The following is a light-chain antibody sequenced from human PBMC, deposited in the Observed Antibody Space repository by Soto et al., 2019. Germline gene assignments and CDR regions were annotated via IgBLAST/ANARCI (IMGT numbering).Light chain of an antibody. Sequence: DTQVSQSPSTLSASVGDSVTITCRASQTISSWLAWYQQKPGKAPTLLIYDASTLERGVPSRFSGTGSGTEFTLSIDSLQPDDFATYYCQQYHTSSITFGQGTRLEIK. J-gene: IGKJ5*01. CDR2: DAS. V-gene: IGKV1-5*01. CDR3: QQYHTSSIT. CDR1: QTISSW.